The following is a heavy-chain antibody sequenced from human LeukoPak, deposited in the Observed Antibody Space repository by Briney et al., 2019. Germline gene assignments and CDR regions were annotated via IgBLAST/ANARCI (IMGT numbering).Heavy chain of an antibody. D-gene: IGHD2-15*01. Sequence: GESLKISCKCSGYSFTTYWIGWVRQMPGKGLEWMGIIYPGDSDTRYSPSFQGQVTISADKSISTAYLQWSSLKASDTAMYYCARARYCSGGSCYAEYWGQGTLVTVSS. CDR1: GYSFTTYW. J-gene: IGHJ4*02. CDR2: IYPGDSDT. CDR3: ARARYCSGGSCYAEY. V-gene: IGHV5-51*01.